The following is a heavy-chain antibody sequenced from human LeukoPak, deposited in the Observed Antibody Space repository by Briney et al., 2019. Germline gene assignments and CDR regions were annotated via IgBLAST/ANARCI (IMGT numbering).Heavy chain of an antibody. CDR2: IKQDGSEK. V-gene: IGHV3-7*03. CDR1: GFTFSSYW. CDR3: ARDSDVWGSYRYLFDY. Sequence: GGSLRLSCAASGFTFSSYWMSWVRQAPGKGLEWVANIKQDGSEKYYVDSVKGRFTISRDNAKTSLYLQMNSLRAEDTAVYYCARDSDVWGSYRYLFDYWGQGTLVTVSS. D-gene: IGHD3-16*02. J-gene: IGHJ4*02.